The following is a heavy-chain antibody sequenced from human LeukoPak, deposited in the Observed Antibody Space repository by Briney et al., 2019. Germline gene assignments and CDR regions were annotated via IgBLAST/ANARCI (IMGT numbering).Heavy chain of an antibody. V-gene: IGHV3-7*01. CDR1: GFTFSSYW. CDR3: ARGSTALNYYYYYMDV. CDR2: IKQDGSEK. Sequence: WGSLRLSCAASGFTFSSYWMSWVRQAPGKGLEWVANIKQDGSEKYYVDSVKGRFTISRDNAKNSLYLQMNSLRAEDTAVYYCARGSTALNYYYYYMDVWGKGTTVTVSS. J-gene: IGHJ6*03. D-gene: IGHD5-18*01.